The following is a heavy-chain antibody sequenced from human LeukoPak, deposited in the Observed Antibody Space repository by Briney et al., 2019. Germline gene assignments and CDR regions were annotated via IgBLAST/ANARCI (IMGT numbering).Heavy chain of an antibody. CDR2: INHSGST. Sequence: PSETLSLTCAVYGGSFSGYYWSWIRQPPGKGLEWIGEINHSGSTNYNPSLKSRVIISVDTSKNQFSLKLSSVTAADTAVYYCARGPGFADWGQGTLVTVSS. CDR1: GGSFSGYY. V-gene: IGHV4-34*01. D-gene: IGHD3-9*01. J-gene: IGHJ4*02. CDR3: ARGPGFAD.